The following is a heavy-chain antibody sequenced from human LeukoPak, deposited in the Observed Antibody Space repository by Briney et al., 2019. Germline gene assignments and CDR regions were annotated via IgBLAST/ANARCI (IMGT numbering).Heavy chain of an antibody. V-gene: IGHV3-30*04. CDR2: ISYDGSNK. J-gene: IGHJ4*02. Sequence: GGSLRLSCAASGFTFSSYAMHWVRQAPGKGLEWVAVISYDGSNKYYADSVKGRFTISRDNSKNTLYLQMNSLRAEDTAVYYCARDVAVAATIPFDYWGQGTLVTVSS. D-gene: IGHD2-15*01. CDR3: ARDVAVAATIPFDY. CDR1: GFTFSSYA.